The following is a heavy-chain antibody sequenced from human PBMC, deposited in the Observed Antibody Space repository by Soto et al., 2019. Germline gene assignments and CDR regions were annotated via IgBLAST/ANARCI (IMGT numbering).Heavy chain of an antibody. V-gene: IGHV3-23*01. J-gene: IGHJ6*02. Sequence: EMQLLQSGGGSLQPGGSLRLSCVASEFTFSGHAMSWVRQAPGKGLEWVSSISTSGGSTYYANSVKSRFTISRDNAKNTLHLQMNSLRAEDTAVYYCAKVNGPGDYYYYDGMDVWGQGTTVTVSS. CDR1: EFTFSGHA. CDR2: ISTSGGST. D-gene: IGHD3-16*01. CDR3: AKVNGPGDYYYYDGMDV.